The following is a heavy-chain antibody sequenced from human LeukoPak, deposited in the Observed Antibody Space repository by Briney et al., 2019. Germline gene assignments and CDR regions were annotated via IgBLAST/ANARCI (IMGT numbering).Heavy chain of an antibody. J-gene: IGHJ4*02. V-gene: IGHV1-69*04. Sequence: SVKVSCKASGGTFSSYAISWVRQAPGQGLEWMGRITPILGIANYAQKFQGRVTITADKSTSTAYMELSSLRSEDTAVYYCASPRYCGGDCYSFDYWGQGTLVTVSS. D-gene: IGHD2-21*02. CDR1: GGTFSSYA. CDR3: ASPRYCGGDCYSFDY. CDR2: ITPILGIA.